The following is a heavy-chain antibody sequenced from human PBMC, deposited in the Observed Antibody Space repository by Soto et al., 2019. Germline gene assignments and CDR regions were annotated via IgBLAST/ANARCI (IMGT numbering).Heavy chain of an antibody. J-gene: IGHJ5*02. Sequence: SETLSLTCTVSGDAISDYSWSWIRQPAGQGLEWIGRVYVAGGSNYNPSLKRRATISLDRSKNEFSLRLTSVTAADTAVYFCSRGAGPPWFDPWGQGILVTVSS. CDR1: GDAISDYS. V-gene: IGHV4-4*07. CDR2: VYVAGGS. CDR3: SRGAGPPWFDP.